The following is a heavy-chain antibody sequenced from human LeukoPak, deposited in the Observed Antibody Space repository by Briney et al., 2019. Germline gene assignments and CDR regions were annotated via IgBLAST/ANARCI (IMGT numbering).Heavy chain of an antibody. J-gene: IGHJ2*01. V-gene: IGHV1-69*13. Sequence: ALVKVSCKASGGTFSSYAISWVRQAPGQGLEWMGGIIPIFGTANYAQKFQGRVTITADESTSTAYMELSSLRSEDTAVYYCARDRSSAGYGRNWYFDLWGRGTLVTVSS. CDR3: ARDRSSAGYGRNWYFDL. D-gene: IGHD5-12*01. CDR1: GGTFSSYA. CDR2: IIPIFGTA.